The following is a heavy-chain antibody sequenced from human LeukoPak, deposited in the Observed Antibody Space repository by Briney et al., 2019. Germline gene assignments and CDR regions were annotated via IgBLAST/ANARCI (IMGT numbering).Heavy chain of an antibody. D-gene: IGHD2-2*01. V-gene: IGHV4-39*07. J-gene: IGHJ4*02. CDR3: ASLPFPYCSSTSCYGY. CDR1: GGSISSGDYY. CDR2: INHSGST. Sequence: SETLSLTCTVSGGSISSGDYYWSWIRQPPGKGLEWIGEINHSGSTNYNPSLKSRVTISVDTSKNQFSLKLSSVTAADTAVYYCASLPFPYCSSTSCYGYWGQGTLVTVSS.